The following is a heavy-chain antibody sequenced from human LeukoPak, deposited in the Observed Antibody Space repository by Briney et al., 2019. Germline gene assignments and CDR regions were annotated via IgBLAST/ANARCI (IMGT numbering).Heavy chain of an antibody. Sequence: GGPLRLSCAASGFTFSSYEMNWVRQAPGKGLEWVSYISSSGSTIYYADSVKGRFTISRDNAKNSLYLQMNSLRAEDTAVYYCARNGDSSGYPTPNWFDPWGQGTLVTVSS. CDR3: ARNGDSSGYPTPNWFDP. V-gene: IGHV3-48*03. CDR1: GFTFSSYE. D-gene: IGHD3-22*01. CDR2: ISSSGSTI. J-gene: IGHJ5*02.